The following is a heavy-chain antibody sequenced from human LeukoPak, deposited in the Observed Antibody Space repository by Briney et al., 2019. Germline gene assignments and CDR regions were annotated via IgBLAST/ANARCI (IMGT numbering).Heavy chain of an antibody. D-gene: IGHD1-7*01. CDR2: INHSGST. CDR1: GGSFSGYY. Sequence: SETLSLTCAVYGGSFSGYYWSWIRQPPGKGLEWIGEINHSGSTNYNPSLKSRVTISVDTSKSQFSLKLSSVTAADTAVYYCARDRNINWYYYWGQGTLVTVSS. J-gene: IGHJ4*02. CDR3: ARDRNINWYYY. V-gene: IGHV4-34*01.